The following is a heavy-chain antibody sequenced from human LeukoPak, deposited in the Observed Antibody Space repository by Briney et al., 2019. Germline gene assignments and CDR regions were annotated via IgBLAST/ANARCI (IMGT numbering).Heavy chain of an antibody. D-gene: IGHD3-22*01. CDR2: IGGGGGST. CDR1: GFIFSGYA. CDR3: AKAGSGYSYFDH. Sequence: GGSLRLSCAASGFIFSGYAMSWVRQAPGKGVEWVSGIGGGGGSTYYADSVKGRFAISRDNSKNRLFLQMNSLRAEDTAVYYCAKAGSGYSYFDHWGQGTLVTVSS. J-gene: IGHJ4*02. V-gene: IGHV3-23*01.